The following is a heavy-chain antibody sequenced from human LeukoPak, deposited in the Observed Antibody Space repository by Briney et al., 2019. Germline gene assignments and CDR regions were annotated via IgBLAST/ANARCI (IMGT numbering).Heavy chain of an antibody. D-gene: IGHD6-13*01. J-gene: IGHJ4*02. CDR1: GFTFSSYA. CDR3: ATISWRRKGVDY. CDR2: ISGGGGST. V-gene: IGHV3-23*01. Sequence: GGSLRLSCAASGFTFSSYAMSWVRQAPGKGLEWVSAISGGGGSTYYADSVKGRFTISRDNSKNTLYLQMNSLRAEDTAVYYCATISWRRKGVDYWGQGTLVTVSS.